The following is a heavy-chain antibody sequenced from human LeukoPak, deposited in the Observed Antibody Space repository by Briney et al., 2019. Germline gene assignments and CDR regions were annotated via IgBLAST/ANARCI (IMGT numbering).Heavy chain of an antibody. Sequence: SETLSLTCNVFGGSITNYYWSWVRQPPGRGLEWIGYIFYTGSTTYNPSLKSRVPISLDTSNKQFSLKLSSVTAADTAVYYCARDRVGQQLVGRKNNYYYMDVWGKGTTVTISS. CDR2: IFYTGST. D-gene: IGHD6-13*01. CDR3: ARDRVGQQLVGRKNNYYYMDV. J-gene: IGHJ6*03. CDR1: GGSITNYY. V-gene: IGHV4-59*01.